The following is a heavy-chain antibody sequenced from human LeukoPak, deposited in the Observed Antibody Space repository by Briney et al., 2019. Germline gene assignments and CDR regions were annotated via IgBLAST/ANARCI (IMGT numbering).Heavy chain of an antibody. CDR3: ARDLIAAAGNHGVNY. J-gene: IGHJ4*02. CDR2: IYSGGST. D-gene: IGHD6-13*01. V-gene: IGHV3-66*01. CDR1: GFTVSSNY. Sequence: PGGSLRLSCAASGFTVSSNYMSWVRQAPGKGLEWVSVIYSGGSTYYADSVKGRFTISRDNSKNTLYLQMNSLRAEDTAVYYCARDLIAAAGNHGVNYWGQGTLVTVSS.